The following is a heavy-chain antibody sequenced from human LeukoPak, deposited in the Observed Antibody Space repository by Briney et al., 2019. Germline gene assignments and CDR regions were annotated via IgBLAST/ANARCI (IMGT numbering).Heavy chain of an antibody. Sequence: GRSLRLSCAASGFTFTIYGMHWVRQAPGKGLEWVAVIWYDGSNKYYADSVKGRFTISRDNSKNTLYLQMNSLRVEDTAVYYCARDLGYCTNGVCHTRFDYWGQGTLVAVSS. CDR3: ARDLGYCTNGVCHTRFDY. CDR2: IWYDGSNK. D-gene: IGHD2-8*01. CDR1: GFTFTIYG. J-gene: IGHJ4*02. V-gene: IGHV3-33*01.